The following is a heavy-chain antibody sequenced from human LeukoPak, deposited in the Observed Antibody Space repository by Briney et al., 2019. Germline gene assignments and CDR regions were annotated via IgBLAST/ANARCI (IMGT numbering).Heavy chain of an antibody. D-gene: IGHD3-22*01. Sequence: ASVKVSCKVSGYTLTELSMHWVRQAPGKGLEWMGGFDPEDGETIYAQKFQGRVTMTEDTSTDTAYMELSSLRSEDTAVYYCATWDDSSVYPVHYYFDYWGQGTLVTVSS. J-gene: IGHJ4*02. CDR2: FDPEDGET. V-gene: IGHV1-24*01. CDR1: GYTLTELS. CDR3: ATWDDSSVYPVHYYFDY.